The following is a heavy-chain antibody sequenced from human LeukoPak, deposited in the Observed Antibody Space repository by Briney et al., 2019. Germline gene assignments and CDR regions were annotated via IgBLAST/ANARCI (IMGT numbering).Heavy chain of an antibody. CDR1: GYTFTSYD. V-gene: IGHV1-8*01. J-gene: IGHJ6*02. CDR2: MNPNSGNT. CDR3: ARVLGSEEIRFLEWLSNPNHYYYYGMDV. Sequence: GASVKVSCKASGYTFTSYDINWVRQATGQGLEWMGWMNPNSGNTGYAQKFQGRVTMTRITSISTAYMELSSLRSEDTAVYYCARVLGSEEIRFLEWLSNPNHYYYYGMDVWGQGTTVTVSS. D-gene: IGHD3-3*01.